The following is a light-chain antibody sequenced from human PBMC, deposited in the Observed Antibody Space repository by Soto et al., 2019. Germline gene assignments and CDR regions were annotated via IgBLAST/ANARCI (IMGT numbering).Light chain of an antibody. CDR3: QSYDISLSYV. Sequence: QSVLTQPPSVSGAPGQRVTISCTGSSSNIGAGYDVHWYQQLPGTAPKLLIYGNSNRPSGVPDRFSGSKSGTSASLAITGLQAEDEADYYGQSYDISLSYVFGTGTKLTVL. CDR1: SSNIGAGYD. CDR2: GNS. J-gene: IGLJ1*01. V-gene: IGLV1-40*01.